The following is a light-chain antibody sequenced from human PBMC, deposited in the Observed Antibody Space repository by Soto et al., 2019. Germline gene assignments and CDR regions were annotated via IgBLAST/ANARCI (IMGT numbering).Light chain of an antibody. J-gene: IGLJ1*01. CDR3: FSFTSTNTHV. CDR2: ETS. Sequence: QSVLTQPASVSGSPGQSVTISCTGTSSDFGSYKFVSWYQHHPGTAPNVIIYETSKRPSGVSDRFSGSKSGNTASLTISGLQAEDEADYYCFSFTSTNTHVFGSGTKVTVL. V-gene: IGLV2-23*01. CDR1: SSDFGSYKF.